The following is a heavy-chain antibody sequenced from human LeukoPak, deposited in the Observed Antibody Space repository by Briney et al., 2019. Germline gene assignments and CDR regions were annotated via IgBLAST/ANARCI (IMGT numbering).Heavy chain of an antibody. CDR3: ARERNYFDP. Sequence: SQTLSLTCALSGDNIFSNVAAWNWFRQSPSRGLEWLGRTYYSSKWYHNYAVSVKNRITISPDTSKNQFSLQLNSVTPEDTAIYLCARERNYFDPWGQGTLVTVSS. CDR1: GDNIFSNVAA. D-gene: IGHD5-24*01. V-gene: IGHV6-1*01. CDR2: TYYSSKWYH. J-gene: IGHJ5*02.